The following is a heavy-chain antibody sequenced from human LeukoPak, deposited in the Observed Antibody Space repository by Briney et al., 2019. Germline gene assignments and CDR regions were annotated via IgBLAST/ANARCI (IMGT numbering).Heavy chain of an antibody. D-gene: IGHD3-3*01. Sequence: GASVKVSCKASGYTFTGYYMHWVRQAPGQGLEWMGWINPNSGNTGYAQKFQGRVTMTRNTSISTAYMELSSLRSEDTAVYYCARGSNYDFWSGYYAYYYYYGMDVWGQGTTVTVSS. CDR3: ARGSNYDFWSGYYAYYYYYGMDV. V-gene: IGHV1-8*02. CDR1: GYTFTGYY. J-gene: IGHJ6*02. CDR2: INPNSGNT.